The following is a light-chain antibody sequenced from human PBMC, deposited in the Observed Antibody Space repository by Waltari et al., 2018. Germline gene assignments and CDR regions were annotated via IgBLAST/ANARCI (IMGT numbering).Light chain of an antibody. CDR1: SRDVGGYNY. V-gene: IGLV2-14*01. J-gene: IGLJ1*01. Sequence: QSALTQPASVSGSPGQSITISCPGPSRDVGGYNYVTWYQQHPGKAPKLLIYEVSNRPSGVSNRFSGSKSGNTASLTISGLQAEDEADYYCCSYTGSSSPYVFGAGTKVTVL. CDR3: CSYTGSSSPYV. CDR2: EVS.